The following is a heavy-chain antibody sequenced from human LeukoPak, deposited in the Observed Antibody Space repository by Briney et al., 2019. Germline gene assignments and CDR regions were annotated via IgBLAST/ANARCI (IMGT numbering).Heavy chain of an antibody. CDR3: ARGLTMSHDAFDI. D-gene: IGHD3-10*02. Sequence: SETLSLTCAVYGGSFSGYYWSWIRQPPGKGLEWIGEINHSGSTNYNPSLKSRVTISVDTSKNQFSLKLRSVTAADTAVYYCARGLTMSHDAFDIWGQGTMVTVSS. CDR1: GGSFSGYY. J-gene: IGHJ3*02. CDR2: INHSGST. V-gene: IGHV4-34*01.